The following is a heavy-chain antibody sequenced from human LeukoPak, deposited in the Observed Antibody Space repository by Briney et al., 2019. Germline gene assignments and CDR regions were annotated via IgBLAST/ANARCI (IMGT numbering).Heavy chain of an antibody. CDR2: ISSSSSYI. V-gene: IGHV3-21*01. CDR1: GFTFSSYG. Sequence: GRSLRLSCAASGFTFSSYGMHWVRQAPGKGLEWVSSISSSSSYIYYADSVKGRFTISRDNAKNSLYLQMNSLRAEDTAVYYCAREEVVPAARGFDYWGQGTLVTVSS. CDR3: AREEVVPAARGFDY. D-gene: IGHD2-2*01. J-gene: IGHJ4*02.